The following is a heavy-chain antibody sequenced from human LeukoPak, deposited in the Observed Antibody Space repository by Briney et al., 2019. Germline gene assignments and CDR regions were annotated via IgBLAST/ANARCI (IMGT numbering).Heavy chain of an antibody. J-gene: IGHJ4*02. CDR3: VRFYCSGFSCYDY. CDR1: GFTFSNYA. CDR2: ISGGDGTT. D-gene: IGHD2-15*01. V-gene: IGHV3-23*01. Sequence: GGSLRLSCAASGFTFSNYAMNWVRQAPGKGLEWVSGISGGDGTTFYADSVKGRFTISRDNSKNTLYLQMDSLRAEDTAVYYCVRFYCSGFSCYDYWGQGTLVTVSS.